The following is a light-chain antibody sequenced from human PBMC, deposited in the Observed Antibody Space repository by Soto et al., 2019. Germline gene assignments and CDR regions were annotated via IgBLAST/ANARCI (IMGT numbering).Light chain of an antibody. CDR3: QHYNSYSEA. J-gene: IGKJ1*01. CDR2: KAS. V-gene: IGKV1-5*03. Sequence: DIQMTQSPSTLSGSVGDRVTITCRASQTISSWLAWYQQKPGKAPKLLIYKASTLKSGVPSRFSGRGSGTEFTLTIGSLQPDDFATYSCQHYNSYSEAFGEGTKVELK. CDR1: QTISSW.